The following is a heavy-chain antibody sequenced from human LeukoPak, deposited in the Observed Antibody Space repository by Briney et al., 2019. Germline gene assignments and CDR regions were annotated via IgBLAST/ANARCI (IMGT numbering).Heavy chain of an antibody. Sequence: PGGSLRLSCEGSAFIFSGHWMNWVRQTPGKGLEWVASIKEDGSERQYVDSVKGRFSISRDNTKGSLFLQLNSLRAEDTAFYYCAKSHYSGSQGYWGQGTLVTVSS. J-gene: IGHJ4*02. CDR3: AKSHYSGSQGY. CDR1: AFIFSGHW. CDR2: IKEDGSER. V-gene: IGHV3-7*03. D-gene: IGHD1-26*01.